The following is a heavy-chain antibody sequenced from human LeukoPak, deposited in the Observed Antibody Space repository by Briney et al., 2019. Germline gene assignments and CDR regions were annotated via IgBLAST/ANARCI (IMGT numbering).Heavy chain of an antibody. D-gene: IGHD3-22*01. CDR1: GDSISSDY. CDR2: IYYSGST. J-gene: IGHJ4*02. V-gene: IGHV4-59*12. CDR3: ARDSYYYDSSGYLIFDY. Sequence: SETLSLTCNVSGDSISSDYWSWIRQPPGKGLEWIGHIYYSGSTNYNPSLKSRVTMSVDMSKNQFSLKLRSVTAADTAVYYCARDSYYYDSSGYLIFDYWGQGTLVTVSS.